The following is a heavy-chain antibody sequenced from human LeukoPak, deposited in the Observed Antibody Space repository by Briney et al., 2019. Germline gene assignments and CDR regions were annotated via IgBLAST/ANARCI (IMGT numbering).Heavy chain of an antibody. CDR3: ARGRYYGSGSDDAFDI. Sequence: SETLSLTCTVSGGSISSSSYYWGWIRQPPGKGLEWIGSIYYSGSTYYNPSLKSRVTISVDTSENQFSLKLSSVTAADTAVYYCARGRYYGSGSDDAFDIWGQGTMVTVSS. J-gene: IGHJ3*02. CDR2: IYYSGST. D-gene: IGHD3-10*01. CDR1: GGSISSSSYY. V-gene: IGHV4-39*07.